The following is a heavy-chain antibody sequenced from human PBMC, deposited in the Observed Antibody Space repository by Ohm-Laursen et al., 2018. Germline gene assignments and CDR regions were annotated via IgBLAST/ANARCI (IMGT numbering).Heavy chain of an antibody. V-gene: IGHV3-30*03. J-gene: IGHJ3*02. Sequence: SLRLSCAASGFTFSDCGMHWVRQTPGKGLEWVAVFSYDGSDKHYADSVKGRFTISRDNSKNTMYLQMNNLRPEDTAVYYCAAHREPGTERSAFDMWGQGTMVTVSS. CDR3: AAHREPGTERSAFDM. D-gene: IGHD1-14*01. CDR1: GFTFSDCG. CDR2: FSYDGSDK.